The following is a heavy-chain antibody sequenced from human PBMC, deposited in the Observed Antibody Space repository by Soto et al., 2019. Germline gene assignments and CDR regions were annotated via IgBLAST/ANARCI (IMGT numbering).Heavy chain of an antibody. CDR3: ARSLRGYSYDNFDY. CDR1: GFSFNSYA. Sequence: EVQLLESGGGAVQPGGSLRLSCVASGFSFNSYAMTWVRQAPGKGLEWVSSISGSGDDTHYADSVKGRFTISRDKSKSTVYLQMNSLRAKDTAVYYCARSLRGYSYDNFDYWGQGTPVTVSS. V-gene: IGHV3-23*01. D-gene: IGHD5-18*01. CDR2: ISGSGDDT. J-gene: IGHJ4*02.